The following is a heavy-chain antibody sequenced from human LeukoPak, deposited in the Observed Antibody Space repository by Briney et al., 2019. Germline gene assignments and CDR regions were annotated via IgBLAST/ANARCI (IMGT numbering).Heavy chain of an antibody. V-gene: IGHV4-59*01. CDR3: ARVKVMWDKWWPTPVGFDP. J-gene: IGHJ5*02. Sequence: PSETLSLTCTVSGVSISSYYWSWIRQPPGKGLEWIGYIYYSGSTNYNPSLKSRVTISVDTSKNQFSLKLSSVTAADTAVYYCARVKVMWDKWWPTPVGFDPWGQGTLVTVSS. D-gene: IGHD2-15*01. CDR1: GVSISSYY. CDR2: IYYSGST.